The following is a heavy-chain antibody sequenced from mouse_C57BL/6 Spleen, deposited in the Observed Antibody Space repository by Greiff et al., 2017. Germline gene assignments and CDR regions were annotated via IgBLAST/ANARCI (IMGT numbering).Heavy chain of an antibody. CDR3: ARPNYGKFNWYFDV. D-gene: IGHD2-1*01. Sequence: VQRVESGAELVRPGASVKLSCKASGYTFTDYYINWVKQRPGQGLEWIARIYPGSGNTYYNEKFKGKATLTAEKSSSTAYMQLSSLTSEDSAVYFCARPNYGKFNWYFDVWGTGTTVTVSS. V-gene: IGHV1-76*01. CDR1: GYTFTDYY. J-gene: IGHJ1*03. CDR2: IYPGSGNT.